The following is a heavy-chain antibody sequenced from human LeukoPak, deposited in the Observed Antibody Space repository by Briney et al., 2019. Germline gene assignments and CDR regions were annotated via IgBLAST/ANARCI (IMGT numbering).Heavy chain of an antibody. V-gene: IGHV1-2*02. CDR1: GYTFTGYY. J-gene: IGHJ4*02. CDR2: IDPSSGGT. Sequence: ASVKVSCKASGYTFTGYYMHWVRQAPGQGLEWMGWIDPSSGGTNDAQKFQGRVTMTRDTSISTAYMELSRLRSDDTAVYYCARGVEYSNSPGNYWGQGTLVTVSS. CDR3: ARGVEYSNSPGNY. D-gene: IGHD6-6*01.